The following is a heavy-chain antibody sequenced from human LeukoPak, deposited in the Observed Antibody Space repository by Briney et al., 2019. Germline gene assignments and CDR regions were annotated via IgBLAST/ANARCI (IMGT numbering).Heavy chain of an antibody. Sequence: SVKVSCKASGYTFTSYYMHWVRQAPGQGLEWMGRINPNSGGTNYAQKFQGRVTMTRDTSISTAYMDLSRLRSDDTAVYYCARVGTSWVREEDYWGQGTLVTVSS. D-gene: IGHD3-10*01. J-gene: IGHJ4*02. V-gene: IGHV1-2*06. CDR2: INPNSGGT. CDR1: GYTFTSYY. CDR3: ARVGTSWVREEDY.